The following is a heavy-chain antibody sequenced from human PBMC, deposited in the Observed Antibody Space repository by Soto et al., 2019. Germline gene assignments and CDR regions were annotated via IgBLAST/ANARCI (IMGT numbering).Heavy chain of an antibody. V-gene: IGHV4-39*01. CDR3: ARHFMYCDRPDY. CDR1: GTSISSTSYY. CDR2: VHYSGST. J-gene: IGHJ4*02. D-gene: IGHD2-8*02. Sequence: SETLSLTCAVSGTSISSTSYYCAWLRQPPGKGLEWIGSVHYSGSTYYNPSLKNRVTMSVDTSKNHFSLSLRSVTAADTAIYYCARHFMYCDRPDYSAQRTLVTVSS.